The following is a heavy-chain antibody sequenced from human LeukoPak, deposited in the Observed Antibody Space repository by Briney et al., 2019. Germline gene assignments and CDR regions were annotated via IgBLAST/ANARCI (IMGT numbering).Heavy chain of an antibody. Sequence: GGSLRLSCAASGFTFSTYSMNWLRQAPGKGLEWVSDISGSGGSTYYADSVKGRFTISRDNSKDTLYLQMNSLRVEDTAVYYCAKGAEEGVVITSVYYYYMDVWGKGTTVTISS. CDR1: GFTFSTYS. J-gene: IGHJ6*03. D-gene: IGHD3-22*01. CDR3: AKGAEEGVVITSVYYYYMDV. V-gene: IGHV3-23*01. CDR2: ISGSGGST.